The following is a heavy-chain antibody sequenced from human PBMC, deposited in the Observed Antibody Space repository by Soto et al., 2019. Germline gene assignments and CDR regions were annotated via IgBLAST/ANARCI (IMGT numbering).Heavy chain of an antibody. Sequence: SETLSLTCAVYGGSFSGYYWSWIRQPPGKGLEWIGEINHSGSTNYNPSLKSRVTISVDTSKNQFSLKLSSVTAADTAVYYCARGDVVVVAATGTYYYYYYMDVWGKGTTVTVSS. J-gene: IGHJ6*03. D-gene: IGHD2-15*01. CDR1: GGSFSGYY. CDR2: INHSGST. V-gene: IGHV4-34*01. CDR3: ARGDVVVVAATGTYYYYYYMDV.